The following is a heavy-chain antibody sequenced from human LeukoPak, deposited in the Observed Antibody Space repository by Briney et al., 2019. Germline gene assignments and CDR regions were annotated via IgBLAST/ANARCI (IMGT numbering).Heavy chain of an antibody. Sequence: PSETLSLTCTVSGGSISSYYWSWIRQPPGKGLEWIGYIYYSGSTNYNPSLKSRVTISVDTSKNQFSLKLSSVTAADTAVYYCARVLGYCSSTSCYPYNWFDPWGQGTQVTVSS. J-gene: IGHJ5*02. CDR3: ARVLGYCSSTSCYPYNWFDP. CDR1: GGSISSYY. V-gene: IGHV4-59*01. CDR2: IYYSGST. D-gene: IGHD2-2*01.